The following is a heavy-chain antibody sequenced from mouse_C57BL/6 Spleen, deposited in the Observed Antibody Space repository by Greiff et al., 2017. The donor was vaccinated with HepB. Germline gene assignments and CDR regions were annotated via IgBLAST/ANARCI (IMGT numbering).Heavy chain of an antibody. CDR2: ISSGSSTI. D-gene: IGHD1-1*01. V-gene: IGHV5-17*01. Sequence: EVKLMESGGGLVKPGGSLKLSCAASGFTFSDYGMHWVRQAPEKGLEWVAYISSGSSTIYYADTVKGRFTISRDNAKNTLFLQMTSLRSEDTAMYYCARNGKSYFDYWGQGTTLTVSS. CDR1: GFTFSDYG. CDR3: ARNGKSYFDY. J-gene: IGHJ2*01.